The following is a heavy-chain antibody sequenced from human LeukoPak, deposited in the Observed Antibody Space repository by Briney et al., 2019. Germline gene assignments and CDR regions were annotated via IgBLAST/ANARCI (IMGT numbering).Heavy chain of an antibody. CDR3: AKGKYYDNSGYYAFDY. CDR2: IGWDGGIT. D-gene: IGHD3-22*01. J-gene: IGHJ4*02. CDR1: GFTFDDYT. V-gene: IGHV3-43*01. Sequence: GGSLRLSCVGSGFTFDDYTMHRVRQPPGKGPEWVSLIGWDGGITYYADSVKGRFTISRDNSKNSLYLQMNNLRTEDTALYYCAKGKYYDNSGYYAFDYWGQGTLVTVSS.